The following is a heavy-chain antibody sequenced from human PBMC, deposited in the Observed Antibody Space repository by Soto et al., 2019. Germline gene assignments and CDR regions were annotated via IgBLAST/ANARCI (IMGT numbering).Heavy chain of an antibody. Sequence: QVQLVQSGAEVKKPGSSVKVSCKASGGTFSSYAISWVRQAPGQGLEWMGGIIPIFGTANYAQKFQGRVMITADKSTSTAYMELSSLRSEDTAVYYCARAPGSGSYYRGANRIWGQGTMVTVSS. J-gene: IGHJ3*02. CDR2: IIPIFGTA. CDR3: ARAPGSGSYYRGANRI. D-gene: IGHD3-10*01. CDR1: GGTFSSYA. V-gene: IGHV1-69*06.